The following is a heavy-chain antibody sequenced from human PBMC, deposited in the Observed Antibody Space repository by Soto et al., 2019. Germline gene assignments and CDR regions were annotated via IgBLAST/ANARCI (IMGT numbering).Heavy chain of an antibody. CDR3: ARGGSSSDNGLDV. Sequence: VQLVESGGGLVQPGGSLRLSCAASGFTFSTYSMNWVRQAPGQGLEWVSYISSRSYTIYDVDSVKGRFTISRDNAKNSLYLQMNSLRDEDTAVYYCARGGSSSDNGLDVWGQGTTVTVPS. V-gene: IGHV3-48*02. J-gene: IGHJ6*02. CDR2: ISSRSYTI. D-gene: IGHD6-6*01. CDR1: GFTFSTYS.